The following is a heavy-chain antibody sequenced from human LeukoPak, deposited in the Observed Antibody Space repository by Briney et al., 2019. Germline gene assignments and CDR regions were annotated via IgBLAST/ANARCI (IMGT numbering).Heavy chain of an antibody. CDR1: GFTFNSYG. CDR3: ARDSQAVGTDFDY. CDR2: IRYDGSSK. Sequence: GGSLRLSCAASGFTFNSYGIHWVRQAPGKGLEWVAFIRYDGSSKYYVDSVKGRFTISRDNAKNSLYLQMHSLRAEDTAVYYCARDSQAVGTDFDYWGQGTLVTVSS. D-gene: IGHD6-13*01. V-gene: IGHV3-30*02. J-gene: IGHJ4*02.